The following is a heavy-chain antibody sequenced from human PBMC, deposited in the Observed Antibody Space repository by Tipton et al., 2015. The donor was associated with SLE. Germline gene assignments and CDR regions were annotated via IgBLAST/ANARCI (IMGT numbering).Heavy chain of an antibody. Sequence: LRLSCAVYGGSFSGYYWSWIRQPPGKGLEWIGEINHSGSTNYNPSLKSRVTISVDTSKNQFSLKLSSVTAADTAVYYCARGPYDIWTGYSDSFDIWGQGTMVTVSS. CDR3: ARGPYDIWTGYSDSFDI. J-gene: IGHJ3*02. CDR1: GGSFSGYY. D-gene: IGHD3-9*01. V-gene: IGHV4-34*01. CDR2: INHSGST.